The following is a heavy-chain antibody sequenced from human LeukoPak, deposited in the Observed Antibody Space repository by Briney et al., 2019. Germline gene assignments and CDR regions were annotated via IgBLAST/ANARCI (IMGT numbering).Heavy chain of an antibody. J-gene: IGHJ6*02. V-gene: IGHV3-23*01. CDR1: GFTFSNYA. CDR3: ARVEQKPRAVCGMDV. Sequence: GGFLRLSCAASGFTFSNYAMNWVRQAPGKGLEWVSLISGSTGSTYYADSVKGRFSISRDNSKNTVYLQMNSLRVEDTAMYYCARVEQKPRAVCGMDVWGQGTTVTVSS. CDR2: ISGSTGST. D-gene: IGHD6-13*01.